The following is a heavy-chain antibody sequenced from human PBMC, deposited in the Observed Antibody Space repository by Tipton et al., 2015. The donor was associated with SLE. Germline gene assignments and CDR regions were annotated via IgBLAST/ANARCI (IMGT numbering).Heavy chain of an antibody. V-gene: IGHV4-34*01. J-gene: IGHJ4*02. D-gene: IGHD7-27*01. CDR3: ARQGAWGSNDY. CDR2: INHSGST. Sequence: TLSLTCAVYGGSFSGYYWSWISQPPGKGLEWIGEINHSGSTNYNPSLKSRVTISVDTSKNQFSLKLSSVTAADTAVYYCARQGAWGSNDYWGPGTLVTVSS. CDR1: GGSFSGYY.